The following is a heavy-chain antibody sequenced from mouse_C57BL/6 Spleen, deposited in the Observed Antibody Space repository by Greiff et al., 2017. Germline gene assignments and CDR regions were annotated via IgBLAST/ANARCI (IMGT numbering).Heavy chain of an antibody. D-gene: IGHD1-1*01. CDR3: ASLYYYGSSFHFDY. V-gene: IGHV7-3*01. J-gene: IGHJ2*01. Sequence: VQLKESGGGLVQPGGSLSLSCAASGFTFTDYYMSWVRQPPGKALEWLGFIRNKANGYTTEYSASVKGRFTISRDNSQSILYLQMNALRAEDSATYYCASLYYYGSSFHFDYWGQGTTLTVSS. CDR2: IRNKANGYTT. CDR1: GFTFTDYY.